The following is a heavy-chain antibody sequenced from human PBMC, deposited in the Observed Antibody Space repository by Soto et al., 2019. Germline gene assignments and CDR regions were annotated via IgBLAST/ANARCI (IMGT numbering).Heavy chain of an antibody. D-gene: IGHD6-13*01. CDR3: ATTRGIAVGGSFDH. Sequence: SEALSLTCIVSGASISSRSSYWGWIRQPPGKGLEWVGTFYSGSTYNNPSLKSRVTISVGTSKNQFSLKLSSVAAEDTAIYYCATTRGIAVGGSFDHWGQGTLVTVSS. V-gene: IGHV4-39*01. CDR2: FYSGST. CDR1: GASISSRSSY. J-gene: IGHJ5*02.